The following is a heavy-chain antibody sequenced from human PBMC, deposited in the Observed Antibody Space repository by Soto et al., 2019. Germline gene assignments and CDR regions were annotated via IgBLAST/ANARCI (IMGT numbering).Heavy chain of an antibody. CDR1: GFTFSSYG. J-gene: IGHJ6*02. CDR3: AKDCLTSVVTPYYYYYGMDV. V-gene: IGHV3-30*18. Sequence: GSLRLSCAASGFTFSSYGMHWVRQAPGKGLEGVAVISYDGSNKYYADSVKGRFTISRDNSKNTLYLQMNSLRAEDTAVYYCAKDCLTSVVTPYYYYYGMDVWGQGTTVTVSS. CDR2: ISYDGSNK. D-gene: IGHD2-15*01.